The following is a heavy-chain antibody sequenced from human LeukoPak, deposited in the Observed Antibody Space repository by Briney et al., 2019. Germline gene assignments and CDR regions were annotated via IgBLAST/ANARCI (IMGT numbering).Heavy chain of an antibody. CDR3: ARGRPQWLLLIMHAFDI. CDR1: GGSFGGYY. D-gene: IGHD3-22*01. V-gene: IGHV4-34*01. J-gene: IGHJ3*02. Sequence: QPSETLSLTCAVYGGSFGGYYWSWIRQPPGKGLEWIGEINHSGSTNYNPSLKSRVTISVDTSKNQFSLKLSSVTAADTAVYYCARGRPQWLLLIMHAFDIWGQGTMVTVSS. CDR2: INHSGST.